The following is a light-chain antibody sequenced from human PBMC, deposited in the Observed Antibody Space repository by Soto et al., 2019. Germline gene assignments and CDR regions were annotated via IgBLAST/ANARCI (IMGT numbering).Light chain of an antibody. CDR3: SLYTISRV. CDR2: EVT. J-gene: IGLJ3*02. Sequence: QSVLPQPASVSGSPGQSITISCTGTTSDLGDYKYISWYQQHPGKVPKLIIYEVTNRTSGVSNRFSGSKSGNTASLTIPGLQAEDEADYDCSLYTISRVFGGGTKLTVL. CDR1: TSDLGDYKY. V-gene: IGLV2-14*01.